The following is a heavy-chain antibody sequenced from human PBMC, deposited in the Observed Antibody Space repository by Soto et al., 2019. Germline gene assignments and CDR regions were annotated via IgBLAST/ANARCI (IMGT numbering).Heavy chain of an antibody. Sequence: PGGSLRLSCAASGFTLSNYGMHWVRQAPGKGLEWVAVIWYDGSNTYFADSVKGRFTISKDNSKNTLFLQMNSLRAEDTAVYYRARDIGDHTSRWTDAFDIWGQGTMVTVSS. D-gene: IGHD6-13*01. CDR2: IWYDGSNT. CDR3: ARDIGDHTSRWTDAFDI. CDR1: GFTLSNYG. J-gene: IGHJ3*02. V-gene: IGHV3-33*01.